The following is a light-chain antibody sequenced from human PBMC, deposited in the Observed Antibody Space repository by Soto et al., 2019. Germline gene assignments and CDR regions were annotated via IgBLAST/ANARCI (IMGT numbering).Light chain of an antibody. V-gene: IGKV1-5*03. Sequence: DIQMTQSPSTLSGSVGDRVTITCRASQTISSWLAWYQQKPGKAPKLLIYKTSTLKSGVPSRFRGSGSGTDFTLTISSLQPDDLATYYYQQYNSYSEAFGQGTKVELK. CDR3: QQYNSYSEA. J-gene: IGKJ1*01. CDR2: KTS. CDR1: QTISSW.